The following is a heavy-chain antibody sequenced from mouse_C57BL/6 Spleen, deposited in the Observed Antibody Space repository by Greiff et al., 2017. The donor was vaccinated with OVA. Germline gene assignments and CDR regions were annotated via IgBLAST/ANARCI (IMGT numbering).Heavy chain of an antibody. Sequence: EVQLQQSGPELVKPGASVKISCKASGYSFTGYYMNWVKQSPEKSLEWIGEINPSTGGTTYNQKFKAKATLTVDKSSSTAYMQLKSLTSEDSAVYYCARRGFYYGSSGDFDVWGTGTTVTVSS. J-gene: IGHJ1*03. CDR1: GYSFTGYY. CDR2: INPSTGGT. CDR3: ARRGFYYGSSGDFDV. D-gene: IGHD1-1*01. V-gene: IGHV1-42*01.